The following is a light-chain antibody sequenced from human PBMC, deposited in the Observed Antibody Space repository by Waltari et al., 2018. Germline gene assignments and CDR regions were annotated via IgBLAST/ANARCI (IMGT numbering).Light chain of an antibody. CDR1: QSISSY. CDR2: ASS. CDR3: QQSYSTPYT. V-gene: IGKV1-39*01. J-gene: IGKJ2*01. Sequence: DIQMTQSPSSLSASVGDRVTITCRASQSISSYLNLYQHKTGKAPKLQFYASSSWQSGVPARFSGSGSGTDFTLTITSLQPEDVATYYCQQSYSTPYTFGQGTKLEIK.